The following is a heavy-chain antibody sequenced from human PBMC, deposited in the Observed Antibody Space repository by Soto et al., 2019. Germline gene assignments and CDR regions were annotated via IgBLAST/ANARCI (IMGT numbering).Heavy chain of an antibody. CDR3: AGEYSYTFDYYYGMDV. CDR2: ISYDGSNK. Sequence: GGSLRLSCAASGFTFSSYAMHWVRQAPGKGLEWVAVISYDGSNKYYADSVKGRFTISRDNSKNTLYLQMNSLRAEDTAVYYCAGEYSYTFDYYYGMDVWGQGTTVTVSS. D-gene: IGHD5-18*01. V-gene: IGHV3-30-3*01. J-gene: IGHJ6*02. CDR1: GFTFSSYA.